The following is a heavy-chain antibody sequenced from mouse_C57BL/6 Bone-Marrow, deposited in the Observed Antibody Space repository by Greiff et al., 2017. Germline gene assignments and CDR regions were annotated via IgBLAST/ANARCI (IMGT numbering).Heavy chain of an antibody. CDR2: FYLSDSET. D-gene: IGHD2-14*01. V-gene: IGHV1-61*01. CDR1: GYTFTSYW. J-gene: IGHJ1*03. CDR3: ARSIGRYFDV. Sequence: VQLQQPGAELVRPGSSVKLSCKASGYTFTSYWMDWVKQRPGQGLEWIGNFYLSDSETQDNQKFKDKATLTVYKSSSTAYMQLSSLTTEYSAVYYVARSIGRYFDVWGTGTAVTVSS.